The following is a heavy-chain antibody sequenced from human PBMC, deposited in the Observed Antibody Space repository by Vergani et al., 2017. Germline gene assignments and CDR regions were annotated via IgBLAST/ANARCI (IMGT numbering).Heavy chain of an antibody. D-gene: IGHD6-13*01. CDR1: GGSISSHY. V-gene: IGHV4-59*11. J-gene: IGHJ4*02. Sequence: QVQLQESGPGLVKPSETLSLTCTVSGGSISSHYWSWIRQPPGKGLEWIGEINHSGSTNYNPSLKSRVTISVDTSKNQCSLKLSSVTAADTAVYYCARDSWYQNFDYWGQGTLVTVSS. CDR2: INHSGST. CDR3: ARDSWYQNFDY.